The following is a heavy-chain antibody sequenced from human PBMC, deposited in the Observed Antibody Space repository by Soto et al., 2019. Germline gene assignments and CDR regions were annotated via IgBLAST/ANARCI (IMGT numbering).Heavy chain of an antibody. D-gene: IGHD6-19*01. CDR1: GGSISSSNW. Sequence: QVQLQESGPGLVKPSGTLSLTCTVSGGSISSSNWWSWVRQPPGKGLEWIGEIYHSGSTNYNPSLKSRVTISVDKSKNQFSLKLSSVTAADTAVYYCASTASVAGTEYYFDYWGQGTLVTVSS. CDR3: ASTASVAGTEYYFDY. J-gene: IGHJ4*02. V-gene: IGHV4-4*02. CDR2: IYHSGST.